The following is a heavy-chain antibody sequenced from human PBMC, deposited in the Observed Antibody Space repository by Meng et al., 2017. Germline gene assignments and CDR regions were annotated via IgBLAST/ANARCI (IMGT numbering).Heavy chain of an antibody. CDR2: IDPKNGDT. D-gene: IGHD6-13*01. CDR3: ARDEDISAAGKLFGDY. CDR1: GYNFPDYY. J-gene: IGHJ4*02. Sequence: VQLVESGAEVKKPGASVKDSCKPSGYNFPDYYIPWVRQAPGQGLEWMGRIDPKNGDTHYAQKFQGRVTMTGDTSISTAYMDLSGLRSDDTAVYYCARDEDISAAGKLFGDYWGQGTLVTVSS. V-gene: IGHV1-2*06.